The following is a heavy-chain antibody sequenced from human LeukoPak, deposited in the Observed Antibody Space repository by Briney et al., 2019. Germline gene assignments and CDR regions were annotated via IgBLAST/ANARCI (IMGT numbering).Heavy chain of an antibody. D-gene: IGHD5-18*01. V-gene: IGHV4-30-2*01. J-gene: IGHJ6*02. CDR2: IYHSGST. CDR3: ARDSYGSGMDV. CDR1: GGSISNGGYS. Sequence: SSQTLSLTCAVSGGSISNGGYSWSWIRQPPGKGLEWIGYIYHSGSTYYNPSLKSRVTISVDRSKNQFSLKLSSVTAADTAVYYCARDSYGSGMDVWGQGTTVTVSS.